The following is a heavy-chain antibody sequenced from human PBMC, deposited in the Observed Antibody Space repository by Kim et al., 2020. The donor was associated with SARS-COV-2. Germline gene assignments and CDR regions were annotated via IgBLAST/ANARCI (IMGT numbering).Heavy chain of an antibody. CDR2: ISYDGSNK. V-gene: IGHV3-30*18. D-gene: IGHD3-3*01. CDR3: AKQGYDFWCGYIVGGFGVDYYYYYMDV. CDR1: GFTFSSYG. J-gene: IGHJ6*03. Sequence: GGSLRLSCAASGFTFSSYGMHWVRQAPGKGLEWVAVISYDGSNKYYADSVKGRFTISRDNSKNTLYLQMNSLRAEDTAEYYCAKQGYDFWCGYIVGGFGVDYYYYYMDVCGKGTTVTVSS.